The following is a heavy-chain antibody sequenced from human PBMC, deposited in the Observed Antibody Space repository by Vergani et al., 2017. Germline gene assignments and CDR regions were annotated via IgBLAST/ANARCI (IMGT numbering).Heavy chain of an antibody. Sequence: QVQLQESGPGLVKPSQTLSLTCPVSGGSISSGGYYWSWIRQHPGKGREWIGYTYYSGSTYYNPSLKSRVTISVDTSKNQFSLKLSSVTAADTAVYYCARDGYSPKDAFDIWGQGTMVTVSS. CDR3: ARDGYSPKDAFDI. V-gene: IGHV4-31*03. CDR2: TYYSGST. CDR1: GGSISSGGYY. D-gene: IGHD5-18*01. J-gene: IGHJ3*02.